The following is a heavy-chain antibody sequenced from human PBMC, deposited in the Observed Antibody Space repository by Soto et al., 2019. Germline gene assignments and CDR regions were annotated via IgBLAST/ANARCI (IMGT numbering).Heavy chain of an antibody. CDR3: AKDRATYSGGMDV. J-gene: IGHJ6*02. CDR2: ISYDGSHE. V-gene: IGHV3-30*18. Sequence: QVQLVESGGGVVQPGRSLRLSCAVSGFTFSESGMHWFRQAPGKGLEWVTLISYDGSHEYYADSVKGRFTISRDNSKNTLYLEMNSLRADDTAVYYCAKDRATYSGGMDVWGQGTTVTVSS. D-gene: IGHD1-26*01. CDR1: GFTFSESG.